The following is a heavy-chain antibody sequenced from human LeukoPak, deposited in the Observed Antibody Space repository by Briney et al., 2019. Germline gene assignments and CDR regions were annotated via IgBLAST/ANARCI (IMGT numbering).Heavy chain of an antibody. D-gene: IGHD6-6*01. Sequence: GGSLRLSCAASGFTFSSYAMHWVRKAPGKGLEWVAVISYDGSNKYYADSVKGRFTISRDNSKNTLYLQMNSLRAEDTAVYYCAREGVAARLSFYYYYMDVWGKGTTVTVSS. J-gene: IGHJ6*03. V-gene: IGHV3-30*04. CDR2: ISYDGSNK. CDR3: AREGVAARLSFYYYYMDV. CDR1: GFTFSSYA.